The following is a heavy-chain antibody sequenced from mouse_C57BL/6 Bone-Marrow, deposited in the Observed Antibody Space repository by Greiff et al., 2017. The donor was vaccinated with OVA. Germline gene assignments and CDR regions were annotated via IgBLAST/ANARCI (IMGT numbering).Heavy chain of an antibody. CDR3: ARVDDGYCVFAY. CDR2: INPSSGYT. CDR1: GYTFTSYW. D-gene: IGHD2-3*01. Sequence: QVQLKESGAELAKPGASVKLSCKASGYTFTSYWMHWVKPRPGQGLEWIGYINPSSGYTKYNQKFKDKATLTADKSSSTSYMLLSSLTYEDSAVYYCARVDDGYCVFAYWGQGTLVTVSA. J-gene: IGHJ3*01. V-gene: IGHV1-7*01.